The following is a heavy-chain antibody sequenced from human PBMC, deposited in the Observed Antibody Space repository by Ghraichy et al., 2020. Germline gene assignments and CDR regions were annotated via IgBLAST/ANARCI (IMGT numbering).Heavy chain of an antibody. CDR1: GYTFTTYV. D-gene: IGHD4-11*01. J-gene: IGHJ6*03. CDR2: ISAYNGNT. Sequence: ASVKVSCKASGYTFTTYVIIWVRQAPGQGLEWMGWISAYNGNTNYAQKFQGRVTITTDTSTTTAYMELRSLRSDDTPVYYCARGDMSATDSSSYYYYYYMDVWGKGTTVTVSS. V-gene: IGHV1-18*01. CDR3: ARGDMSATDSSSYYYYYYMDV.